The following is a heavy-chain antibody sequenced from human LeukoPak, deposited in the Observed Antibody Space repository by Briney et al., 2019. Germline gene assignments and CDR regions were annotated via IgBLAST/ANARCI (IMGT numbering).Heavy chain of an antibody. CDR1: GGSFSGYY. Sequence: SETLSLTCAVYGGSFSGYYWSWIRQPPGKGLEWIGEINHSGSTNYNPSLKSRVTISVDTSKNQFSLKLSSVTAADTAVYYCARDEGSYWGQGTLVTVSS. J-gene: IGHJ4*02. CDR2: INHSGST. V-gene: IGHV4-34*01. CDR3: ARDEGSY.